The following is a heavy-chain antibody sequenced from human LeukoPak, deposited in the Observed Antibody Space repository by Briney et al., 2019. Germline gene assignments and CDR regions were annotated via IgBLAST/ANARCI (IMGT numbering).Heavy chain of an antibody. Sequence: AASVKVSCKASGYTFTSYYMHWVRQAPGQGLEWMGIINPSGGSTSYAQKFQSRVTMTRDTSTSTVYMELSSLRSEDTAVYYCAREHWERRRGGDSSGWYGRDYFDYWGQGTLVTVSS. CDR1: GYTFTSYY. CDR2: INPSGGST. CDR3: AREHWERRRGGDSSGWYGRDYFDY. J-gene: IGHJ4*02. V-gene: IGHV1-46*01. D-gene: IGHD6-19*01.